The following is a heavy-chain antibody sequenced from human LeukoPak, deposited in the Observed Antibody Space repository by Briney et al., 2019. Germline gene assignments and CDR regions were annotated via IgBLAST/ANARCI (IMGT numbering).Heavy chain of an antibody. D-gene: IGHD1-26*01. J-gene: IGHJ4*02. Sequence: SETLSLTCTVSGGSISSYYWSWIWQPPGKGLEWIGYIYYSGSTNYNPSLKSRVTISVDTSKNQFSLKLSSVTAADTAVYYCAGGKWELVFDYWGQGTLVTVSS. CDR3: AGGKWELVFDY. V-gene: IGHV4-59*01. CDR2: IYYSGST. CDR1: GGSISSYY.